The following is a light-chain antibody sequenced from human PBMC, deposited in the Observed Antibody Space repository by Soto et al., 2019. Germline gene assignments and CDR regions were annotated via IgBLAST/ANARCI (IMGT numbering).Light chain of an antibody. CDR1: QSISNW. CDR3: QQYYSYPWT. J-gene: IGKJ1*01. Sequence: DIQMTQSPSTQSASVGDRVTITCRASQSISNWLAWYQQKPGKAPKLLIYDASSLESGVPSRFSGSGSGTDFSLTISCLQSEDFATYYCQQYYSYPWTFGQGTKVDIK. V-gene: IGKV1-5*01. CDR2: DAS.